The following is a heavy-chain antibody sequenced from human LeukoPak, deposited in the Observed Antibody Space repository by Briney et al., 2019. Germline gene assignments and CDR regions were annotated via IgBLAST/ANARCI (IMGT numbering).Heavy chain of an antibody. J-gene: IGHJ3*02. V-gene: IGHV4-39*07. CDR1: GGSISSSSYY. CDR2: IYYSGTT. CDR3: ARAITMVRGTPFDI. Sequence: SETLSLTCTVSGGSISSSSYYWGWIRQPPGKGLEWIGSIYYSGTTYYNPSLKSRVTISVDTSKNQFSLKLSSVTAADTAVYYCARAITMVRGTPFDIWGQGTMVTVSS. D-gene: IGHD3-10*01.